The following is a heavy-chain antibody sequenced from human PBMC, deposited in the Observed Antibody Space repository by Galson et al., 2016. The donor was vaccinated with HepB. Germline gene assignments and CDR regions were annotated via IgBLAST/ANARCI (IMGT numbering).Heavy chain of an antibody. CDR2: ITHSGDI. J-gene: IGHJ4*02. D-gene: IGHD3-22*01. CDR1: RASLNNNY. Sequence: LSLTCVVYRASLNNNYWSWVRQPPGKGLEWLGEITHSGDINYNPSLKSRVTMSADTSSSQFSLKMTSVTAADTAMYYCATLERRPSGHYYFDYWGQGTLVTVSS. V-gene: IGHV4-34*01. CDR3: ATLERRPSGHYYFDY.